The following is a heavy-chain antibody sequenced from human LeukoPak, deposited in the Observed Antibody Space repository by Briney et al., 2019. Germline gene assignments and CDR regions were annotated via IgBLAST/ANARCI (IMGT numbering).Heavy chain of an antibody. D-gene: IGHD3-22*01. CDR1: GFTFSRSA. CDR2: VSGSGGHT. J-gene: IGHJ4*02. CDR3: AKEGRLTVAAVVVENYFDF. V-gene: IGHV3-23*01. Sequence: PGGSLRLSCVGSGFTFSRSAMSWVRLAPGKGLEWVSGVSGSGGHTYYTDSVKGRFTISRDNSKTTVSLQMNSLTTDDTAVYYRAKEGRLTVAAVVVENYFDFWGQGTPVIVSA.